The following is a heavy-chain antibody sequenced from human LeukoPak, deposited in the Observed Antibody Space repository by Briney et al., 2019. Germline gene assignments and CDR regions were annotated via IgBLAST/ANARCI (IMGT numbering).Heavy chain of an antibody. V-gene: IGHV3-48*03. CDR1: GFTFSSYE. CDR2: ISSSGSTI. CDR3: ARLSTLGISAFDY. D-gene: IGHD7-27*01. J-gene: IGHJ4*02. Sequence: PGGSLRLSCAASGFTFSSYEMNWVRQAPGKGLEWVSYISSSGSTIYYADSVKGRFTISRDNAKNSLYLQMNSLRAEDTAVYYCARLSTLGISAFDYWGQGTLVTVSS.